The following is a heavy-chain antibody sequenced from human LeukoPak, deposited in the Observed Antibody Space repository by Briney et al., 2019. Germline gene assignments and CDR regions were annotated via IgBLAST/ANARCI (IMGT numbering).Heavy chain of an antibody. CDR3: AAGGELLLLHY. J-gene: IGHJ4*02. CDR2: FDLEDGET. V-gene: IGHV1-24*01. D-gene: IGHD1-26*01. Sequence: ASVKVSCKVSGYTLTDLSMHWVRQAPGKGREWMGGFDLEDGETIYAQKFQGRVTMTEDTSIDTAYMELSSLRSDDTAVYYCAAGGELLLLHYWGQGTLLTVSS. CDR1: GYTLTDLS.